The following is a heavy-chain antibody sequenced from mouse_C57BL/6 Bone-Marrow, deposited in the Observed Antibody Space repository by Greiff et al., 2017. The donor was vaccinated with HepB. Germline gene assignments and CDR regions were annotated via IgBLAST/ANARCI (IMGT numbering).Heavy chain of an antibody. J-gene: IGHJ2*01. CDR3: VLYYFDY. Sequence: VKLMESGAELARPGASVKMSCKASGYTFTSYTMHWVKQRPGQGLEWIGYINPRSGYTKYNQKFKDKATLTADKSSSTAYMQLSSLTSEDSAVYYCVLYYFDYWGQGTTLTVSS. CDR2: INPRSGYT. V-gene: IGHV1-4*01. CDR1: GYTFTSYT.